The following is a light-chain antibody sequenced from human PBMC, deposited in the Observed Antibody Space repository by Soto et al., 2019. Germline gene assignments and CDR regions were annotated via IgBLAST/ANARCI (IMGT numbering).Light chain of an antibody. V-gene: IGKV3-11*01. Sequence: EIVLTQSPATLSLSPGERATLSCRASQSVSSYLAWYQQKPGQAPRLLIYDASNRATGIPARFSGSGSGTDFTLTISSREPEEFAVYYCQQRSNWPPFTFGHGTKVDIK. CDR2: DAS. CDR1: QSVSSY. J-gene: IGKJ3*01. CDR3: QQRSNWPPFT.